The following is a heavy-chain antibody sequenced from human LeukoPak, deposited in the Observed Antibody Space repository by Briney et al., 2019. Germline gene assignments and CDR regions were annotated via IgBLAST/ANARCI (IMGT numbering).Heavy chain of an antibody. CDR2: IYYSGST. Sequence: PSETLSLTCTVSGGSISSYYWGWIRQPPGKGLEWIGSIYYSGSTYYNPSLKSRVTISVDTSKNQFSLKLSSVTAADTAVYYCARRAYDILAGYYRDYWGQGTLVTVSS. V-gene: IGHV4-39*01. CDR3: ARRAYDILAGYYRDY. CDR1: GGSISSYY. J-gene: IGHJ4*02. D-gene: IGHD3-9*01.